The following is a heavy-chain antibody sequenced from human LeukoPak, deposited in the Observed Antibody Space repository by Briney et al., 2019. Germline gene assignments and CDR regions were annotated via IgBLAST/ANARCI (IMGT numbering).Heavy chain of an antibody. J-gene: IGHJ3*02. V-gene: IGHV1-2*02. CDR1: GYTFTSYG. CDR2: INPNSGGT. D-gene: IGHD6-19*01. Sequence: GASVKVSCKASGYTFTSYGITWVRQAPGQGLEWMGWINPNSGGTNYAQKFQGRVTMTRDTSISTAYMELSRLRSDDTAVYYCARDYSSGWSPHAFDIWGQGTMVTVSS. CDR3: ARDYSSGWSPHAFDI.